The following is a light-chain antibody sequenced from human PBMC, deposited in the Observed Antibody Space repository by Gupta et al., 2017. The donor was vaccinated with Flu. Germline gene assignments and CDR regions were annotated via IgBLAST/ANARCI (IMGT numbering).Light chain of an antibody. Sequence: EMVLRQSPATLSLSPGERATLSCRASQSVSSYLAWYQQKPGQAPRLLIYDASNRATGIPARFSGSGSGTDFTLTISSLEPEDFAVYYCQQRSNWPITLGQGTRLDIK. CDR1: QSVSSY. J-gene: IGKJ5*01. CDR2: DAS. CDR3: QQRSNWPIT. V-gene: IGKV3-11*01.